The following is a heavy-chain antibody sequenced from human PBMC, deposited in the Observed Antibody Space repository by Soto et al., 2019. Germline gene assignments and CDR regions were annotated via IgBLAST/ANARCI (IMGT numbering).Heavy chain of an antibody. V-gene: IGHV4-31*03. CDR2: IYYSGST. CDR1: GGSISSGGYY. CDR3: ARTAPPGGYSI. J-gene: IGHJ3*02. D-gene: IGHD5-12*01. Sequence: SETLSLTCTVSGGSISSGGYYWSWIRQHPGKGLEWIGYIYYSGSTYYNPSLKSRVTISVDTSKNQFSLKLSSVTAADTAVYYCARTAPPGGYSIWGQGTMVTVSS.